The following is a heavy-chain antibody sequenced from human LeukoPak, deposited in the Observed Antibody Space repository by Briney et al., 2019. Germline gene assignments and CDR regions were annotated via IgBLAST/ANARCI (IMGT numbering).Heavy chain of an antibody. J-gene: IGHJ4*02. Sequence: GGSLRLSCAASGFTFSSYGMHWVRQAPGKGLEWVAVISYDGSNKYYADSVKGRFTISRDNSKNTLYLQMNSLRAEDTAVCYCARRDPYCGGDCFDYWGQGTLVTVSS. CDR2: ISYDGSNK. CDR1: GFTFSSYG. CDR3: ARRDPYCGGDCFDY. D-gene: IGHD2-21*01. V-gene: IGHV3-30*03.